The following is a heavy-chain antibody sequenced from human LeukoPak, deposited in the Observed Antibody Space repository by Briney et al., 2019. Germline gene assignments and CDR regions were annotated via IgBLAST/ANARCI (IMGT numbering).Heavy chain of an antibody. CDR1: GYTLTELS. CDR2: FDPEDGET. CDR3: ATDSSSSSTGYFDY. D-gene: IGHD6-6*01. V-gene: IGHV1-24*01. J-gene: IGHJ4*02. Sequence: GASVKVSCKVSGYTLTELSMHWVRQAPGKGLEWMGGFDPEDGETIYAQKFQGRVTMTEDTSTDTAYMELSSPRSEDTAVYYCATDSSSSSTGYFDYWGQGTLVTVSS.